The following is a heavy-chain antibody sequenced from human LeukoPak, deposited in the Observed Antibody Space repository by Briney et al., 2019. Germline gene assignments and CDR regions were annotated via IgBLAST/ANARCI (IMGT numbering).Heavy chain of an antibody. CDR1: AFTFSRYG. V-gene: IGHV3-30*02. CDR2: IRYDGSNK. D-gene: IGHD4-17*01. J-gene: IGHJ4*02. CDR3: AKEIWPTVTTPGWTYFDY. Sequence: GKSLRLPCAASAFTFSRYGMHWVRQAPGKGLEWVAFIRYDGSNKYYADSVKGRFTISRDNSKNTLYLQMNSLRAEDTAVYYCAKEIWPTVTTPGWTYFDYWGQGALVTVSS.